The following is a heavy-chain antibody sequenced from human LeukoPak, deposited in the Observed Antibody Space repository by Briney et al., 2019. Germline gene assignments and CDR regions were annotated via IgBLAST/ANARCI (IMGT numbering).Heavy chain of an antibody. D-gene: IGHD5-12*01. Sequence: SETLSLTCTVSGGSISSSSYYWGWIRQPPGKGLEWIGSIYYSGSTYYNPSLKSRVTISVDTSKNQFSLKLSSVTAADTAVYYCARQTGAVATIHYYFDYWGQGTLVTVSS. CDR2: IYYSGST. J-gene: IGHJ4*02. CDR1: GGSISSSSYY. CDR3: ARQTGAVATIHYYFDY. V-gene: IGHV4-39*01.